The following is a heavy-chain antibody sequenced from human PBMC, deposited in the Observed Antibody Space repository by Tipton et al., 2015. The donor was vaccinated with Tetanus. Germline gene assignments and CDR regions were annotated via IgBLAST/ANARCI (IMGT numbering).Heavy chain of an antibody. V-gene: IGHV1-2*02. J-gene: IGHJ4*02. CDR3: ARDVGGNVPSVADY. CDR2: IDPNSGGT. D-gene: IGHD4-23*01. CDR1: GYTFTGYY. Sequence: QLVQSGAEVKKPGASVKVSCKASGYTFTGYYIYWVRQAPGQGLEWMGWIDPNSGGTVYAQKFQGRVTMTRDTSISTAYMELRSLRSDDTAVYYCARDVGGNVPSVADYWGQGTLVTVSS.